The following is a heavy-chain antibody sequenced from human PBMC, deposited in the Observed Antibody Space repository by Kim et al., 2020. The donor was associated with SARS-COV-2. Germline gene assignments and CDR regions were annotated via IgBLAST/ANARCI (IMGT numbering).Heavy chain of an antibody. CDR3: AREGRLASHNWFDP. V-gene: IGHV4-59*01. Sequence: IPSLKSRLTISVDTSKNQVSLKLSSVTAADTAVYYFAREGRLASHNWFDPWGPGTLVTVSS. J-gene: IGHJ5*02. D-gene: IGHD6-25*01.